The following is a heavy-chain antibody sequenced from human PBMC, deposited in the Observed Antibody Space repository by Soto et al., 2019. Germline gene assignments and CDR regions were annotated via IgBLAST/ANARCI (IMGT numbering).Heavy chain of an antibody. J-gene: IGHJ4*02. V-gene: IGHV3-23*01. Sequence: PGGSLRLSCAASGFIFNIYAMSWVRLAPGKGLEWVSAISGSGDTTYYADSAKGRFTISRDNSKNTLYLQMNYLRAEDTAVYYCAKGPNDAPRLYYFDYWGQGTLVTVSS. CDR3: AKGPNDAPRLYYFDY. CDR1: GFIFNIYA. CDR2: ISGSGDTT.